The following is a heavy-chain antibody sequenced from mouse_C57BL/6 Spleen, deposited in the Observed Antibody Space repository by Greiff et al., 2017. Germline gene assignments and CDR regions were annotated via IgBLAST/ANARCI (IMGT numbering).Heavy chain of an antibody. J-gene: IGHJ1*03. CDR1: GFSLTSYA. D-gene: IGHD4-1*02. CDR2: IWTGGGT. CDR3: ARRSPVNWDWYFDV. V-gene: IGHV2-9-1*01. Sequence: QVQLQQSGPGLVAPSQSLSITCTVSGFSLTSYAISWVRQPPGKGLEWLGVIWTGGGTNYNSALKSRLSISKDNSKSHVFLKMNSLQTDDTARYYCARRSPVNWDWYFDVWGTGTTVTVSS.